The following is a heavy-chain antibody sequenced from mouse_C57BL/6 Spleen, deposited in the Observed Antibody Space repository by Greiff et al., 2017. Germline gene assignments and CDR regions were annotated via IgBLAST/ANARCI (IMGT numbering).Heavy chain of an antibody. J-gene: IGHJ4*01. D-gene: IGHD3-2*02. Sequence: EVQVVESGGGLVKPGGSLKLSCAASGFTFSDYGMHWVRQAPEKGLEWVAYISSGSSTIYYADTVKGRFTISRDNAKNTLFLQMTSLRSEDTAMYDCASTAQATKDYAMDYWGQGTSVTVSS. CDR2: ISSGSSTI. V-gene: IGHV5-17*01. CDR1: GFTFSDYG. CDR3: ASTAQATKDYAMDY.